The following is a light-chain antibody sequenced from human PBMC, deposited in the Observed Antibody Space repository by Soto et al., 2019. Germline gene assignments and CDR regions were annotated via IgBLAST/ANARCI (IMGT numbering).Light chain of an antibody. Sequence: DVQMTQSPSSVSASVGHRVTITCRASQNIGSWLAWYQQKPGKAPNLLIYAASSLQSGVPSRFSGSESGADFTLTISSLQPEDFATYYCQQANSFPLTVGGGTKVDIK. V-gene: IGKV1D-12*01. CDR3: QQANSFPLT. CDR2: AAS. J-gene: IGKJ4*01. CDR1: QNIGSW.